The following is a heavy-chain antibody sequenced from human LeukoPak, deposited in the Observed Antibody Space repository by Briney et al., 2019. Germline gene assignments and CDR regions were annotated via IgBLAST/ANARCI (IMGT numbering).Heavy chain of an antibody. J-gene: IGHJ4*02. V-gene: IGHV4-34*01. Sequence: SETLSLTCAVYGGSFSGYYWSWIRQPPGKGLEWIGEINHSGGTNYNPSLKSRVTISVDTSKNQFSLKLSSVTAADTAVYYCARAGPNFDYWGQGTLVTVSS. CDR2: INHSGGT. CDR3: ARAGPNFDY. D-gene: IGHD3-10*01. CDR1: GGSFSGYY.